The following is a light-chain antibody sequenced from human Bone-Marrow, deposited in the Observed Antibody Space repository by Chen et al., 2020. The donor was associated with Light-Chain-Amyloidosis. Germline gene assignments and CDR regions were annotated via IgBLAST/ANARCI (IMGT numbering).Light chain of an antibody. Sequence: DIQMTQSPSSLSASIGDRVTITCRASQNISSYLNWYQQKPGKAPKLLIYAASSLQSGFPSRFSGSGSGTDFTLTIISLQPEDFATYHCQQSYSPSWTFGQGTKVESK. J-gene: IGKJ1*01. CDR1: QNISSY. CDR3: QQSYSPSWT. V-gene: IGKV1-39*01. CDR2: AAS.